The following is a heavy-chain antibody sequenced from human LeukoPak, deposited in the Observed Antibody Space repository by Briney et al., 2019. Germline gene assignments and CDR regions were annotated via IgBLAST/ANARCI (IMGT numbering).Heavy chain of an antibody. CDR3: AKDYPPEYCSSTSCYIGDY. J-gene: IGHJ4*02. CDR1: GFTFSTYA. D-gene: IGHD2-2*02. V-gene: IGHV3-23*01. CDR2: ISARGDST. Sequence: GGSLRLSCAASGFTFSTYAMSWVRQAPGRGLEWVSVISARGDSTYYADSVKGRFTISRDNSRNTLYLHMNSLRAEDTALYYCAKDYPPEYCSSTSCYIGDYWGQGTLATVSS.